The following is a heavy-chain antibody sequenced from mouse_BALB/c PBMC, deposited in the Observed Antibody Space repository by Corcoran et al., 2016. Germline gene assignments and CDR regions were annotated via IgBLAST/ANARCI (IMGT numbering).Heavy chain of an antibody. Sequence: EVQLQQSGAELVKPGASVKLSCTASGFNIKDTYMHWVKQRPEQGLEWIGRIDPANGNTKYDPKFQGKSTIKADTSSNTAYLQLSSLTSEDTAVYYCANWDWYFYVWGAGTTVTVSS. V-gene: IGHV14-3*02. J-gene: IGHJ1*01. CDR2: IDPANGNT. CDR1: GFNIKDTY. CDR3: ANWDWYFYV. D-gene: IGHD4-1*01.